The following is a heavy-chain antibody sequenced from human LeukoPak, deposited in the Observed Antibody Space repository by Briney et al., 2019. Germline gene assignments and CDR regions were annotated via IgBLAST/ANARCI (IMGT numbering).Heavy chain of an antibody. D-gene: IGHD3-10*01. J-gene: IGHJ4*02. CDR1: GITFTNAW. CDR2: ITSKTDGGTA. V-gene: IGHV3-15*01. CDR3: TTERAGAFDY. Sequence: PGGSLRLSCAASGITFTNAWMTWVRRAPGKGLEWVGRITSKTDGGTANYAAPVKGRFTISRDDSKDTVYLQMNSLKTEDTAVYYCTTERAGAFDYWGQGTLVTVSP.